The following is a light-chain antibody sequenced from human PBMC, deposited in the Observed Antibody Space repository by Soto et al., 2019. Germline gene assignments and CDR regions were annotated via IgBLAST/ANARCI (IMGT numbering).Light chain of an antibody. CDR1: QSVSSSY. V-gene: IGKV3-20*01. Sequence: EIVLTQSPGTLSLSPGERATLSCRASQSVSSSYLAWYQQKPGQAPRLLISGASSRATGIPDRFSGSGSGTDFTLTISRLEPEDFAIYYWQQYGNSPITFGQGTRLEIK. J-gene: IGKJ5*01. CDR3: QQYGNSPIT. CDR2: GAS.